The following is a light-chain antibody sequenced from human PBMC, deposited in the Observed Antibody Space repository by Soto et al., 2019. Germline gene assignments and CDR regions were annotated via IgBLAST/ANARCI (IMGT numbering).Light chain of an antibody. CDR3: QQSYSAQYT. CDR1: QNVGFF. V-gene: IGKV1-39*01. J-gene: IGKJ2*01. Sequence: DIQMTQSPSSLSASVGDRVSLTCRAGQNVGFFVNWYQQKPGKAPRLLIYATSNLQSEVTSRISGSGSGTEFTLTISSLQPEDFATYFCQQSYSAQYTFGQGTKVDIK. CDR2: ATS.